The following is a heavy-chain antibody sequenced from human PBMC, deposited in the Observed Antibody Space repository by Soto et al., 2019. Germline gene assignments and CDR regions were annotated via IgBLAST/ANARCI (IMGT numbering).Heavy chain of an antibody. CDR1: GGSFIDYS. CDR2: INHSGSA. V-gene: IGHV4-34*01. J-gene: IGHJ4*02. Sequence: QVLLQQWGAGRLKPSETLSLTCAVYGGSFIDYSWGWIRQSPGTGLEWIGEINHSGSANYNPSLKSRVTISVDTSKNQFSLKLYSVTAAEAAVYYCARVSDYCSQGTLVTVSS. CDR3: ARVSDY.